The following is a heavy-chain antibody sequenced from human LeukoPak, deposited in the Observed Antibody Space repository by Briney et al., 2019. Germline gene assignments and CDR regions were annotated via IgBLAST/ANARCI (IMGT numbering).Heavy chain of an antibody. CDR1: GGSISSYY. CDR3: ARGDSSGFARPFDY. Sequence: SETLSLTCTVSGGSISSYYWSWIRQPAGKGLEWIGRIYTSGSTNYNPSLKSRVTMSVDTSKNQFSLNMRSVTAADTAMYYCARGDSSGFARPFDYWGQGTLVTVSS. D-gene: IGHD3-22*01. CDR2: IYTSGST. V-gene: IGHV4-4*07. J-gene: IGHJ4*02.